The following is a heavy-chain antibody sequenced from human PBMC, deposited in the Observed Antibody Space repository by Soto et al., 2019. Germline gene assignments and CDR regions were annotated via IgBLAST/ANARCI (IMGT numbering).Heavy chain of an antibody. CDR3: ARGDRYSGSFSDYFDP. D-gene: IGHD1-26*01. J-gene: IGHJ5*02. CDR1: GASISTGGYS. Sequence: LSLTCIVSGASISTGGYSWSWIRQPPGKGPEWIGYIYESGRTYYKPSLKSRASISMDKSRNQFSVRLTSVTAADTAVYFCARGDRYSGSFSDYFDPWGQGTLVTVSS. V-gene: IGHV4-30-2*01. CDR2: IYESGRT.